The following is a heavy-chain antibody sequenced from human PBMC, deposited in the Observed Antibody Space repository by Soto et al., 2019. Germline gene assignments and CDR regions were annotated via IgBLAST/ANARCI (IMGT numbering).Heavy chain of an antibody. Sequence: QVQLVESGGGVVQPGRSLRLSCAASGFTFSSYAMHWVRQAPGKGLEWVAVISYDGSNKYYADSVKGRFTISRDNSKNTLYLQMNSLRAEDTAVYYCARVDSSSWYSDYWGQGTLITVFS. CDR2: ISYDGSNK. V-gene: IGHV3-30-3*01. CDR3: ARVDSSSWYSDY. D-gene: IGHD6-13*01. J-gene: IGHJ4*02. CDR1: GFTFSSYA.